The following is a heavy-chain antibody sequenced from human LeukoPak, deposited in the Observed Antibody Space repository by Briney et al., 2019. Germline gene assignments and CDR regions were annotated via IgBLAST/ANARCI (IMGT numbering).Heavy chain of an antibody. CDR2: IKQDGTEK. V-gene: IGHV3-7*01. CDR1: RFTFSSYW. CDR3: ARDYDFWSGYHYYMDV. J-gene: IGHJ6*03. Sequence: GGSLRLSCAASRFTFSSYWMSWVRQAPGKGLEWVANIKQDGTEKYYVDSVKGRFTISRDNAKNSLYLQMNSLRAEDTAVYYCARDYDFWSGYHYYMDVWGKGTTVTVSS. D-gene: IGHD3-3*01.